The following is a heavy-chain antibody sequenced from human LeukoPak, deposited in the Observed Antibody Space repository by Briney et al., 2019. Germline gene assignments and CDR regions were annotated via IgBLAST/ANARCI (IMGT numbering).Heavy chain of an antibody. Sequence: SETLSLTCTVSGGSISSSSYYWGWIRQPPGKGLEWIGSIYYSGSTYYNPSLKSRVTISVDTSKNQFSLKLSSVTAADTAVYYCARPPLMGVWGQGTTVTVSS. CDR2: IYYSGST. CDR3: ARPPLMGV. CDR1: GGSISSSSYY. J-gene: IGHJ6*02. V-gene: IGHV4-39*01.